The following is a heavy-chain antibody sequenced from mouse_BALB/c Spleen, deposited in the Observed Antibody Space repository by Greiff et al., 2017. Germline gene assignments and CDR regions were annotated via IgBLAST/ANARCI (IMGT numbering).Heavy chain of an antibody. Sequence: VQLQQSGPGLVKPSQSLSLTCSVTGYSITSGYYWNWIRQFPGNKLEWMGYISYDGSNNYNPSLKNRISITRDTSKNQFFLKLNSVTTEDTATYYCARSGSFDVWGAGTTVTVSS. CDR1: GYSITSGYY. CDR2: ISYDGSN. V-gene: IGHV3-6*02. CDR3: ARSGSFDV. J-gene: IGHJ1*01.